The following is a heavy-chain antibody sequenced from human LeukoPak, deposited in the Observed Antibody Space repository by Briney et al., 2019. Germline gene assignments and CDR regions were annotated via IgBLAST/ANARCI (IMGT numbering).Heavy chain of an antibody. CDR3: ARGREWELRGGLRRPQYYFDY. V-gene: IGHV4-30-2*01. Sequence: ASETLSLTCAVSGGSISSGGYSWSWIRQPPGKGLEWIGYIYHSGSTYYNPSLKSRVTISVDTSKNQFSLKLSSVTAADTAVYYCARGREWELRGGLRRPQYYFDYWGQGTLVTVSS. CDR2: IYHSGST. D-gene: IGHD1-26*01. CDR1: GGSISSGGYS. J-gene: IGHJ4*02.